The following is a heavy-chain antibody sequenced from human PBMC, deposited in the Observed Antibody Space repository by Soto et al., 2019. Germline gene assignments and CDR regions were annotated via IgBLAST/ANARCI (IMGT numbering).Heavy chain of an antibody. CDR3: ARDGGITRRGGGGLLSAFDI. V-gene: IGHV4-59*12. CDR1: GGSISSYY. D-gene: IGHD3-10*01. Sequence: QVQLQESGPGLVKPSETLSLTCTVSGGSISSYYWSWIRQPPGKGLEWIGYIYYSGSSNYNPSLNRRVTRSVDTSKNQFSLQVSSVTDAGPAVGCCARDGGITRRGGGGLLSAFDIWGQGTMVTVSS. J-gene: IGHJ3*02. CDR2: IYYSGSS.